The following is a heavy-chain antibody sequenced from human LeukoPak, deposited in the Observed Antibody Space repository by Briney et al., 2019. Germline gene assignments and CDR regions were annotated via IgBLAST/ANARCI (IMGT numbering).Heavy chain of an antibody. CDR1: GFTFSSYA. CDR2: ISGSGGRT. CDR3: AKVGFTEDY. Sequence: SGGSLRLSCAASGFTFSSYAMSWVRQAPGKGLEWVSSISGSGGRTYYADSVKGRFTISRDNSKNTLYLQLNSLRAEDTAVYYCAKVGFTEDYWGQGTLVTVSS. J-gene: IGHJ4*02. V-gene: IGHV3-23*01. D-gene: IGHD3-10*01.